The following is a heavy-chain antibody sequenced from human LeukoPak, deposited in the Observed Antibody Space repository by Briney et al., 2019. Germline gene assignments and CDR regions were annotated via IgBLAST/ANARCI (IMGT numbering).Heavy chain of an antibody. J-gene: IGHJ4*02. V-gene: IGHV3-64*01. CDR1: GFTFGSYA. CDR3: ARDGAYCGGDCYSYYFDY. Sequence: GGSLRLSCAASGFTFGSYAMHWVRQAPGKGLEYVSAISSNGGSTYYANSVKGRFTISRDNSKNTLYLQMGSLRAEDMAVYYCARDGAYCGGDCYSYYFDYWGQGTLVTVSS. D-gene: IGHD2-21*02. CDR2: ISSNGGST.